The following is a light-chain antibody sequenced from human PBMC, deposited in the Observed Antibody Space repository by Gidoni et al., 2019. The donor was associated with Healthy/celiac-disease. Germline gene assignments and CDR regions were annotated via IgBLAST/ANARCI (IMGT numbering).Light chain of an antibody. J-gene: IGLJ2*01. CDR3: NSRDSSGNHVV. Sequence: SSELTQDPAVSVALVQTVRITCQGDSLRSYYASWYQQKPGQAPVLVIYGKNNRPSGIPDRFSGSSSGNTVSLTSTGAQAEDEADYYCNSRDSSGNHVVFGGGTKLTVL. CDR2: GKN. CDR1: SLRSYY. V-gene: IGLV3-19*01.